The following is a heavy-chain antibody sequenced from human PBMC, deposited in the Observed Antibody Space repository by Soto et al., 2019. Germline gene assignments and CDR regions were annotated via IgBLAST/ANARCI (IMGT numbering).Heavy chain of an antibody. CDR1: GGTFSSYA. CDR2: IIPIFGTA. V-gene: IGHV1-69*01. D-gene: IGHD1-26*01. Sequence: QVQLVQSGAEVKKPGSSVKVSCKPSGGTFSSYAISWVRQAPRQGLEWMGGIIPIFGTANYAQKFQGRVTITADESTSTAYMELSSLRSEDTAVYYCSRALSPLGWYYGMDVWGQGTTVTVSS. J-gene: IGHJ6*02. CDR3: SRALSPLGWYYGMDV.